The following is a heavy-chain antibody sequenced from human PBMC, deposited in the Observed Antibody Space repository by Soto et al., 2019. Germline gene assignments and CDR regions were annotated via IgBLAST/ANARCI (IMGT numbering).Heavy chain of an antibody. D-gene: IGHD4-17*01. CDR1: GFTFSSYA. Sequence: EVQVLESGGGLVQPGGSLRLSCAASGFTFSSYAMSWVRQAPGKGLEWVSAISGSGDSTRYADSVQGRFTISRDTSKHTLYLQMNSLRAEDTAVYYCAKFYYGDYSYYYYGMDVSGQGTTVTVSS. V-gene: IGHV3-23*01. CDR3: AKFYYGDYSYYYYGMDV. J-gene: IGHJ6*02. CDR2: ISGSGDST.